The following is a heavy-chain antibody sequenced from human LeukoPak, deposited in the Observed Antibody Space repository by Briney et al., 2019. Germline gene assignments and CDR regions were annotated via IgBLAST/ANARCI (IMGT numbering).Heavy chain of an antibody. CDR2: INHSGST. Sequence: SETLSLTCAVYGGSFSGYYWNWIRQPPGKGLEWIGEINHSGSTNYNPSLKSRVTISVDTSKNQFSLKLSSVTAADTAVYYCARHLQYQLLSRGGFDYWGQGTLVTVSS. CDR3: ARHLQYQLLSRGGFDY. V-gene: IGHV4-34*01. D-gene: IGHD2-2*01. CDR1: GGSFSGYY. J-gene: IGHJ4*02.